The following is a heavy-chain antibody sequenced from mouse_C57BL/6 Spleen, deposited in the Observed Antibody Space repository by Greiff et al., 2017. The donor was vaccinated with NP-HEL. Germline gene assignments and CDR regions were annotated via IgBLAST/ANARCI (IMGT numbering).Heavy chain of an antibody. CDR2: ISYSGST. J-gene: IGHJ3*01. Sequence: VQLKQSGPGMVKPSQSLSLTCTVTGYSITSGYDWHWIRHFPGNKLEWMGYISYSGSTNYNPSLKSRISITHDTSKNHFFLKLNSVTTEDTATYYCAREYYGRGFAYWGQGTLVTVSA. CDR3: AREYYGRGFAY. D-gene: IGHD1-1*01. CDR1: GYSITSGYD. V-gene: IGHV3-1*01.